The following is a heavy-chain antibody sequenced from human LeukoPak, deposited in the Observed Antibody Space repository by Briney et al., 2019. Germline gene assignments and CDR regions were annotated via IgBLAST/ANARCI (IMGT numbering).Heavy chain of an antibody. CDR2: IKKTGSET. CDR3: ARGYYYDSSGVHGMDV. CDR1: GFTFSHFW. V-gene: IGHV3-7*03. D-gene: IGHD3-22*01. J-gene: IGHJ6*02. Sequence: GGSLRLSCAASGFTFSHFWMSWVRQAPGKGLEWVAYIKKTGSETYYVDSVKGRFTITRDNTRNSLFLQMYSLRSEDTAVYYCARGYYYDSSGVHGMDVWGQGTTVTVSS.